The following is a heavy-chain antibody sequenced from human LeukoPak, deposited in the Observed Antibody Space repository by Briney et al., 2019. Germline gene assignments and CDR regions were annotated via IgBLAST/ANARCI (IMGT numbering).Heavy chain of an antibody. CDR2: NRSKVNNYAT. CDR3: TRHQCAGGSGVDY. J-gene: IGHJ4*02. CDR1: GFTFSGSA. V-gene: IGHV3-73*01. D-gene: IGHD2-15*01. Sequence: PGGSLTLSCAPSGFTFSGSAMQWVRQASGKGREGVGRNRSKVNNYATAYAASVKGRFTVSRDDSKDTAYLHLNSLETEDTGVYYCTRHQCAGGSGVDYWGQGTLVTVSS.